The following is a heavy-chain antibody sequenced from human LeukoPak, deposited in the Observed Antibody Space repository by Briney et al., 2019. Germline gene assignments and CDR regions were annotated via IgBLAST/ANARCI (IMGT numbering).Heavy chain of an antibody. CDR1: GIFSTHA. D-gene: IGHD4-17*01. CDR3: ARDSKTLTTEPGHFDY. J-gene: IGHJ4*02. V-gene: IGHV1-69*05. CDR2: VIPMFDTV. Sequence: SVKVSCKASGIFSTHALSWVRQAPGQGLEWMGRVIPMFDTVIYAQKFQDRVTITTGKSTSTAYMELSSLRSEDTAVYYCARDSKTLTTEPGHFDYWGQGTLVSVSP.